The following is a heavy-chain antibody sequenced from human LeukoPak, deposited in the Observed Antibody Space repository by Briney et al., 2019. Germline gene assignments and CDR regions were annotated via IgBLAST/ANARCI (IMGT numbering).Heavy chain of an antibody. Sequence: GGSLRLSCAASGFTFSTYAMNWVRQAPGKGLEWVSTISGSSEGTYYADSVKGRFTISRDSSKDTVYLQMDSLRAKDTAVYYCAKGSDYNLYFDHWGQGALVTVSS. CDR1: GFTFSTYA. D-gene: IGHD1-26*01. CDR3: AKGSDYNLYFDH. CDR2: ISGSSEGT. V-gene: IGHV3-23*01. J-gene: IGHJ5*02.